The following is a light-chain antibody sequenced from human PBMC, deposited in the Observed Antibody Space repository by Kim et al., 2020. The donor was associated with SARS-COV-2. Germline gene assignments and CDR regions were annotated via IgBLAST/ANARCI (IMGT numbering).Light chain of an antibody. CDR3: QQSFSSPWT. V-gene: IGKV1-39*01. CDR2: DAS. CDR1: QSIDNS. Sequence: ASVGDRVTISCRATQSIDNSLNWYRQKAGKAPDLLIYDASTLQSGVASNFSGSGSGTDFTLTINSLQPDDFATYFCQQSFSSPWTFAQGTKVDIK. J-gene: IGKJ1*01.